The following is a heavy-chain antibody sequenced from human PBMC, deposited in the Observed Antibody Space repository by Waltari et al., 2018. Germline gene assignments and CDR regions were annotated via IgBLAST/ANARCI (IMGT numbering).Heavy chain of an antibody. CDR1: GGSISSSSYY. J-gene: IGHJ4*02. CDR3: ARIGGRGLDY. Sequence: QLQLQESGPGLVKPSETLSLICTVSGGSISSSSYYWGWIRQPPGKGLEWIGSIYYSGSTYYNPSLKSRVTISVDTSKNQFSLKLSSVTAADTAVYYCARIGGRGLDYWGQGTLVTVSS. V-gene: IGHV4-39*01. CDR2: IYYSGST.